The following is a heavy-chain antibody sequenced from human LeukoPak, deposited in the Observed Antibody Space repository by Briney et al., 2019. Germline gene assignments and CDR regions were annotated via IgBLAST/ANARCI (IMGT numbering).Heavy chain of an antibody. J-gene: IGHJ4*02. CDR2: VSARGDKT. D-gene: IGHD3-22*01. V-gene: IGHV3-23*01. CDR3: ARDIHDSSGYYYDY. CDR1: GSTFSGYT. Sequence: GGSLRLSCVASGSTFSGYTMSWVRQAPGKGPEWISAVSARGDKTYYADSVKGRFTVSRDNSKDTLFLQMISLRAEDTALYYCARDIHDSSGYYYDYWGQGTLVTVSP.